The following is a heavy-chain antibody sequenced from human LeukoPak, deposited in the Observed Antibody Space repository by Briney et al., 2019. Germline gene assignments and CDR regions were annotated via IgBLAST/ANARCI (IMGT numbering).Heavy chain of an antibody. CDR2: ISYDGSSK. D-gene: IGHD4-17*01. V-gene: IGHV3-30-3*01. Sequence: GGPLRLSCAASGFTFSSYTMHWVRQAPGKGLEWVALISYDGSSKYYADSVKGRFTISRDNSKNTLYLQMNSLRAEDTAVFYCARVGVNYGDSYPFDYWGQGTLVTVSS. J-gene: IGHJ4*02. CDR3: ARVGVNYGDSYPFDY. CDR1: GFTFSSYT.